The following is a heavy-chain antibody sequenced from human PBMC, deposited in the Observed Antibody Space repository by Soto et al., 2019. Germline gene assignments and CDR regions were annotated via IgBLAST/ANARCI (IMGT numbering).Heavy chain of an antibody. CDR1: GYTFTGHY. CDR3: ASEARHVVGSAFRAAYSTYFAQ. CDR2: INPNSGAT. D-gene: IGHD3-3*01. J-gene: IGHJ4*02. V-gene: IGHV1-2*04. Sequence: QVQLVQSGAEVRKPGASVRVSCKASGYTFTGHYIHWVRQAPGQGLEWMGWINPNSGATNYAQKFQDWVSMSRDTSLRAAYMELTSLRSNATAVYYCASEARHVVGSAFRAAYSTYFAQWVQGTLVTVSS.